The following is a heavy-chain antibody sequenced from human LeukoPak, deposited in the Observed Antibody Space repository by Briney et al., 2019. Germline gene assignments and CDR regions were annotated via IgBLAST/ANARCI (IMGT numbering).Heavy chain of an antibody. Sequence: PGRSLRLSCAASGFTFGSYAMHWVRQAPGKGLEWVAVISYDGSNKYYADSVKGRFTISRDNSKNTLYLQMNSLRAEDTAVYYCAREVVGQWLPYFDYWGQGTLVTVSS. CDR1: GFTFGSYA. J-gene: IGHJ4*02. V-gene: IGHV3-30*04. CDR3: AREVVGQWLPYFDY. D-gene: IGHD6-19*01. CDR2: ISYDGSNK.